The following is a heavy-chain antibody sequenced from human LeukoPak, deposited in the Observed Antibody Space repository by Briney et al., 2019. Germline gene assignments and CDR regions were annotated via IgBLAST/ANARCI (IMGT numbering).Heavy chain of an antibody. CDR2: IYTSGST. CDR1: GGSISSYY. CDR3: ARDPLFWSGYTPYYYYMDV. Sequence: SETLSLTCTVSGGSISSYYWSWIRQPAGKGLEWIGRIYTSGSTNYNPSLKSRVTMSVDTSKNQFSLRPSSVTAADTAVYYCARDPLFWSGYTPYYYYMDVWGKGTTVTVSS. J-gene: IGHJ6*03. D-gene: IGHD3-3*01. V-gene: IGHV4-4*07.